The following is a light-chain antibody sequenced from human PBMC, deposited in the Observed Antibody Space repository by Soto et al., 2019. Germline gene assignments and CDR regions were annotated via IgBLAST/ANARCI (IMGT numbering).Light chain of an antibody. Sequence: QSALTQPASVSGSPGQSITISCTGTSSDVGTYNYVSWYQQHPGKAPKLMIYEVNKRPAGVPDRFSGSKSGIMASLTVSGLQAEDEADYYCSSYAGNNNLYVFGTGTKV. J-gene: IGLJ1*01. CDR3: SSYAGNNNLYV. V-gene: IGLV2-8*01. CDR2: EVN. CDR1: SSDVGTYNY.